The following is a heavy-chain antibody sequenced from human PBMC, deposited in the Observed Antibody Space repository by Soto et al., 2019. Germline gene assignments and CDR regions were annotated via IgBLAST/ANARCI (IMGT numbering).Heavy chain of an antibody. CDR3: AGDRREYSSSSDKY. D-gene: IGHD6-6*01. CDR2: ISAYNGNT. Sequence: ASVNCSVNASGYTFTSDVISWVRQAPGQVLDCIGWISAYNGNTNYAQKLQGRVTMTTDTSTSTAYMELRSLRYDDTAVYYCAGDRREYSSSSDKYWGQGTLVTVSS. CDR1: GYTFTSDV. J-gene: IGHJ4*02. V-gene: IGHV1-18*01.